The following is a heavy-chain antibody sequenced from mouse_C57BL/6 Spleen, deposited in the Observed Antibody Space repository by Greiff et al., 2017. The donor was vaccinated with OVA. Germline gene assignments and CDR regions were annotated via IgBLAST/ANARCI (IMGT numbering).Heavy chain of an antibody. J-gene: IGHJ4*01. CDR2: IYPGDGDT. D-gene: IGHD3-2*02. CDR1: GYAFSSSW. V-gene: IGHV1-82*01. Sequence: VKLQESGPELVKPGASVKISCKASGYAFSSSWMNWVKQRPGKGLEWIGRIYPGDGDTNYNGKFKGKATLTADKSSSTAYMQLSSLTSEDSAVYFCARQLRLQDYAMDYWGQGTSVTVSS. CDR3: ARQLRLQDYAMDY.